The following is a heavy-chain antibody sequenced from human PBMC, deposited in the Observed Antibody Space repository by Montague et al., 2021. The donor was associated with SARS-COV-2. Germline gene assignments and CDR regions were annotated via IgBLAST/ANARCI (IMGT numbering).Heavy chain of an antibody. V-gene: IGHV4-39*07. CDR2: IYYNGTT. Sequence: SETLSLTCTVSGGSITTTSYYWGWIRQPPGKGLEWIGSIYYNGTTDYNPSLQSRVTISVDTSKNQFSLRLSSVSTADTAMYYCARDVQFSNYEVWFDPWGQGTMLTVSS. CDR3: ARDVQFSNYEVWFDP. J-gene: IGHJ5*02. CDR1: GGSITTTSYY. D-gene: IGHD1-26*01.